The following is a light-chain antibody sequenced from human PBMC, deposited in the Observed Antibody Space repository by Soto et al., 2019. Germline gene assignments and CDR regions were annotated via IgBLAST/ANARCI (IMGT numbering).Light chain of an antibody. V-gene: IGKV1-5*03. CDR2: KAS. CDR1: QSINSW. CDR3: QQYNDYPWT. J-gene: IGKJ1*01. Sequence: DIQMTQSPSTLSASVGDRVTITCRASQSINSWLAWYQQKPGKAPNLLIYKASSLEGGVPARFSGSGSGTEFTLTISSLQSDDFASYYCQQYNDYPWTFGPGTKVEIK.